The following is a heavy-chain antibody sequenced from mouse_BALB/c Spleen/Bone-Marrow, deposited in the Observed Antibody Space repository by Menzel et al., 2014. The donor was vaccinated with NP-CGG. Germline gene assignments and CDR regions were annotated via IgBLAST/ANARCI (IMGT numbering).Heavy chain of an antibody. D-gene: IGHD2-4*01. V-gene: IGHV1-77*01. J-gene: IGHJ1*01. CDR2: IYPGSGST. CDR1: GYTFTDYV. Sequence: VQLQQSGPELVKPGASVKMSCKASGYTFTDYVISWVKQRTGQGLEWIGEIYPGSGSTYYNEKFKGKATLTADKSCNTAYTQLSSLTSEDSAVYFCARYYDYDWYFDVWGAGTTVTVSS. CDR3: ARYYDYDWYFDV.